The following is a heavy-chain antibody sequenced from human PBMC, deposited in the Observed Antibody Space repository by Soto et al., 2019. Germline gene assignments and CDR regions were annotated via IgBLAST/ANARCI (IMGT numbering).Heavy chain of an antibody. Sequence: EVQLLESGGGLVQPGGSLRLSCAASGFSFSTYAMSWVRQAPGKGLEWVSGISAGGGNTYYADSVRGRFTISRDNSKNTVDPQISSLRAGDTALYYCAKLSEYHLLSGLAPWGLGTLVTVSS. CDR1: GFSFSTYA. J-gene: IGHJ5*02. CDR3: AKLSEYHLLSGLAP. CDR2: ISAGGGNT. V-gene: IGHV3-23*01. D-gene: IGHD2-2*01.